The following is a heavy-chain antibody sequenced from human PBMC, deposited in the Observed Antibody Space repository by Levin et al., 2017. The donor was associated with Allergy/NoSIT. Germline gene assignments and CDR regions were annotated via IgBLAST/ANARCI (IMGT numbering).Heavy chain of an antibody. D-gene: IGHD2/OR15-2a*01. J-gene: IGHJ5*02. V-gene: IGHV3-66*01. CDR1: GFSVRNHY. CDR3: ARSSFLTYNWFDP. Sequence: GESLKISCAASGFSVRNHYMSWVRQAPGKGLEWVSAIYSGGATFYADSVKDRFTISRDNSENTLYLQLNSLRAEDTAVYYCARSSFLTYNWFDPWGQGTLVTVSS. CDR2: IYSGGAT.